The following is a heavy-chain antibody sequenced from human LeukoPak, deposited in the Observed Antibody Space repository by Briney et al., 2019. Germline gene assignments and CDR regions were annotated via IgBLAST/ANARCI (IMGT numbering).Heavy chain of an antibody. CDR3: ARVWSSGYTKDY. Sequence: GGSLRRSCAASGFTFSSYSIDWVRQAPGKGLEWLSYISSSSSTIYYADSVKGRFTISRDNAKNSVYLQMNSLRAEDTAVYYCARVWSSGYTKDYWGQGTLVTVSS. D-gene: IGHD3-22*01. V-gene: IGHV3-48*04. CDR2: ISSSSSTI. J-gene: IGHJ4*02. CDR1: GFTFSSYS.